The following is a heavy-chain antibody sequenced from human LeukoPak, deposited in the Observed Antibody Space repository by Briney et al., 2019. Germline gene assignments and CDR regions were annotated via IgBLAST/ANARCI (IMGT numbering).Heavy chain of an antibody. CDR1: GRPFRGYH. CDR3: ASTERCSTTCPLDY. J-gene: IGHJ4*02. Sequence: AETLSLTCAVYGRPFRGYHWRWPPQPPGKGLEWIGEINHSGSTNYNPSLKSRVTISLDTSMKKFSLKLNSVTAADTAVYYCASTERCSTTCPLDYWGQGTLVTVSS. D-gene: IGHD2-2*01. CDR2: INHSGST. V-gene: IGHV4-34*01.